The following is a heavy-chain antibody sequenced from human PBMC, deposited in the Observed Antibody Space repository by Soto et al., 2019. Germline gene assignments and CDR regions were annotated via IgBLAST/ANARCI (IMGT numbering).Heavy chain of an antibody. V-gene: IGHV3-13*05. CDR3: VRDPPRYYGSGSYYNAAVVSYFDL. CDR2: IGAADDP. J-gene: IGHJ2*01. Sequence: PGESLKISCAASGFTFSAYDMHWVRQTTGKGLEWVSAIGAADDPYYLGSVKGRFTISRENAKNSLYLQMNSLRAEDTAVYYCVRDPPRYYGSGSYYNAAVVSYFDLWGRGTLVTVSS. CDR1: GFTFSAYD. D-gene: IGHD3-10*01.